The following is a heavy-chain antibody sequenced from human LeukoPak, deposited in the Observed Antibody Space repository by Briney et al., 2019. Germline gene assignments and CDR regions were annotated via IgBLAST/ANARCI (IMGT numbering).Heavy chain of an antibody. CDR3: ARGPGSGIVYYYYYYMDV. CDR2: INPNSGGT. J-gene: IGHJ6*03. V-gene: IGHV1-2*02. D-gene: IGHD3-10*01. CDR1: GYTFTGYY. Sequence: GASVKVSCKASGYTFTGYYMHWVRQAPGQGLEWMGWINPNSGGTNYAQKFQGRVTMTRDTSISTAYMELSRPRSDDTAVYYCARGPGSGIVYYYYYYMDVWGKGTTVTVSS.